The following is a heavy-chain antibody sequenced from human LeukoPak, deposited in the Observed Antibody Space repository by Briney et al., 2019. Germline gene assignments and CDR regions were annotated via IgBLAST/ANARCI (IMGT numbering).Heavy chain of an antibody. CDR2: ISYDGSNK. D-gene: IGHD3-22*01. Sequence: GGSLRVSCAASGFTFSSYAMHWVRQAPGKGLEWVAVISYDGSNKYYADSVKGRFTISRDNSKNTLYLQMNSLRAEDTAVYYCARGRDYYDSSGYYPVNFDYWGQGTLVTVSS. J-gene: IGHJ4*02. CDR1: GFTFSSYA. V-gene: IGHV3-30*04. CDR3: ARGRDYYDSSGYYPVNFDY.